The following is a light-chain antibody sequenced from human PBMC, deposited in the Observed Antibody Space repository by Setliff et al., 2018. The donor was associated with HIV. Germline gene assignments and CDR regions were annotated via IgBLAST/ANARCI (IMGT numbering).Light chain of an antibody. CDR2: EVT. CDR1: SSDVGSYNL. CDR3: QSYDSSLSGYV. J-gene: IGLJ1*01. Sequence: QSALTQPASVSGSPGQSITISCTGTSSDVGSYNLVSWYQQHPGKAPKLMIYEVTRRPSGVPERFSASNSGTSASLAITGLQAEDEADYYCQSYDSSLSGYVFGTGTKVTVL. V-gene: IGLV2-14*02.